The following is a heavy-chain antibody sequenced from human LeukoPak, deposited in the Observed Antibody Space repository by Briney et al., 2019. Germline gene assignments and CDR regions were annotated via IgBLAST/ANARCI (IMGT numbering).Heavy chain of an antibody. D-gene: IGHD4-17*01. Sequence: SETLSLTCTVSGGSISSYYWSWIRQPAGKGLEWIGRIYTSGSTNYNPSLKSRVTMSVDTSKNQFSLKLSSVTAADTAVYYCARDVRYGDYPPSLVDWGQGTLVTVSS. CDR3: ARDVRYGDYPPSLVD. V-gene: IGHV4-4*07. CDR1: GGSISSYY. J-gene: IGHJ4*02. CDR2: IYTSGST.